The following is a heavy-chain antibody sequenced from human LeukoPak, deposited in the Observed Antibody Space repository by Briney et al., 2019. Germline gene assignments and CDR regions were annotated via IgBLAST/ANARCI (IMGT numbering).Heavy chain of an antibody. D-gene: IGHD6-13*01. J-gene: IGHJ5*02. CDR3: ARDGVGSSRLFDP. Sequence: SETLSLTCTVSGGSISSYYWSWIRQPPGKGLEWIGYIYYSGSTNYNPSLKSRVTISVDTSKNQFSLKLRSVTGADTAVYYCARDGVGSSRLFDPWGQGTLVTVSS. V-gene: IGHV4-59*01. CDR2: IYYSGST. CDR1: GGSISSYY.